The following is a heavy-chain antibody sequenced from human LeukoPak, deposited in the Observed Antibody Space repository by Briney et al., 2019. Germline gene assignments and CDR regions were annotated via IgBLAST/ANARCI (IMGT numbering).Heavy chain of an antibody. CDR2: ISYSGNT. D-gene: IGHD2/OR15-2a*01. J-gene: IGHJ2*01. V-gene: IGHV4-59*01. Sequence: NPSETLSLTCTVSGGSISSYYWSWIRQPPGKGLEWIGYISYSGNTSYNPSLKSRVTISVDTSKNQFSLKLSSVTAADTAVYYCARVSSTNWYFDLWGRGTLVTVSS. CDR3: ARVSSTNWYFDL. CDR1: GGSISSYY.